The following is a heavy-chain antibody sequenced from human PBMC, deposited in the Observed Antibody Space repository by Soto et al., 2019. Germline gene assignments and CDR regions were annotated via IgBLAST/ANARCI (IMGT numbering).Heavy chain of an antibody. CDR3: ATAFSDNSGLNRGMDV. CDR1: GGSISSGGYY. V-gene: IGHV4-31*03. D-gene: IGHD6-25*01. CDR2: IYYSGST. Sequence: QVQLQESGPGLVKPSQTLSLTCTVSGGSISSGGYYWSWIRQHPGKGLEWIGYIYYSGSTYYNPSLKSRVTKSVDTSKSHFALKLRSATAAHTAVYYCATAFSDNSGLNRGMDVWGQGSTVNVSS. J-gene: IGHJ6*02.